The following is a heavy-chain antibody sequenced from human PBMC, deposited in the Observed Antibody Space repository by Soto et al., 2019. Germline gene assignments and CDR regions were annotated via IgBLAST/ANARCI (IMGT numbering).Heavy chain of an antibody. D-gene: IGHD6-6*01. V-gene: IGHV1-18*01. Sequence: QVQLVQSGAEVKKPGASVKVSCKASGYTFTTYAMSWVRQAPGQGLEWMGRISTYNGNTKYAQKLQGRVTMTTDTSTSTAYMELRSLRSDDTAVYYCARDPQYSTSSQVFDSWGQGTLVTVSS. CDR3: ARDPQYSTSSQVFDS. CDR2: ISTYNGNT. CDR1: GYTFTTYA. J-gene: IGHJ4*02.